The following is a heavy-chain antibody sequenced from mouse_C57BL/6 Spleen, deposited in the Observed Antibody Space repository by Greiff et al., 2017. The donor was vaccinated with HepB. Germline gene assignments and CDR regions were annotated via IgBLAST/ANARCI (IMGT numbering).Heavy chain of an antibody. D-gene: IGHD1-1*01. CDR2: IWRGGST. V-gene: IGHV2-5*01. CDR3: AKRYGSSYEGFAY. J-gene: IGHJ3*01. CDR1: GFSLTSYG. Sequence: VKLMESGPGLVQPSQSLSITCTVSGFSLTSYGVHWVRQSPGKGLEWLGVIWRGGSTDYNAAFMSRLSINKDSSKSQIFFKMNSLQADDTAVYYCAKRYGSSYEGFAYWGQGTLVTVSA.